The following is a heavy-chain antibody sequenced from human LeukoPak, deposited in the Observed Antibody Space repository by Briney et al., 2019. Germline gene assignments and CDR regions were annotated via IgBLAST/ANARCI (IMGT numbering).Heavy chain of an antibody. D-gene: IGHD6-13*01. CDR1: GFTFSSYG. CDR3: AKDLSKQHLVGRGGGGNYYYMDV. CDR2: ISGSGSST. Sequence: GGSLRLSCAASGFTFSSYGMSWVRQAPGKGLEWVSAISGSGSSTYYAGSVKGRVTISRDNSKNTLYLQMNSLGAEDTAVYYCAKDLSKQHLVGRGGGGNYYYMDVWGKGTTVAISS. J-gene: IGHJ6*03. V-gene: IGHV3-23*01.